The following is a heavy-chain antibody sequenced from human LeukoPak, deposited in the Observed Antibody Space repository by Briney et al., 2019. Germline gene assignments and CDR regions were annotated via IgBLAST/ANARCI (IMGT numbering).Heavy chain of an antibody. Sequence: PGGSLRLSCAASGFTFSTYSMNWVRQAPGKGLEWVSYISSSSSTIYYADSVKDRFTISRDNSKNTLYLQMNSLRAEDTAVYYCATMDGYNYHFDYWGQGTLVTVSS. V-gene: IGHV3-48*01. CDR1: GFTFSTYS. J-gene: IGHJ4*02. CDR3: ATMDGYNYHFDY. CDR2: ISSSSSTI. D-gene: IGHD5-24*01.